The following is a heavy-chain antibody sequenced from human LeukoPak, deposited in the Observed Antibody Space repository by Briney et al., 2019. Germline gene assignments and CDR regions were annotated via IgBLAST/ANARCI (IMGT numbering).Heavy chain of an antibody. V-gene: IGHV4-59*01. D-gene: IGHD6-6*01. Sequence: SETLSLTCTVSGGSISSYYWSWIRQPPGKGLEWIGYIYYSGSTNYNPSLKSRVTISVDTPKNQFSLKLSSVTAADTAVYYRARELEYSSSRRADYYYGMDVWGQGTTVTVSS. CDR1: GGSISSYY. J-gene: IGHJ6*02. CDR2: IYYSGST. CDR3: ARELEYSSSRRADYYYGMDV.